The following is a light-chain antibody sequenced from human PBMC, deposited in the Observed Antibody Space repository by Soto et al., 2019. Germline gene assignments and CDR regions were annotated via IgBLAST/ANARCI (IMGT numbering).Light chain of an antibody. CDR2: GAS. V-gene: IGKV3-20*01. Sequence: IALTQSQGNQALSPGDRSYVSCRALQSVTSSYLAWYQQKPGQAPRLLIYGASTRATGIPDRFSGSGSGTNFTRTIGRAEPENFAVYFRQEYGSSPPLTFGGGTKVDIK. CDR3: QEYGSSPPLT. J-gene: IGKJ4*01. CDR1: QSVTSSY.